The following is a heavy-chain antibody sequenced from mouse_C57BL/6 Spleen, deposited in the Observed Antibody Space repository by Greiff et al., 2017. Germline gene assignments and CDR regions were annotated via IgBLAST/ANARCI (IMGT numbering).Heavy chain of an antibody. Sequence: QVQLQQPGAELVKPGASVKLSCKASGYTFTSYWMHWVKQRPGRGLEWIGRIDPNSGGTKYNEKFKSKAALTVDKPSSTAYMQLSSLTSEDSADYYCARDIYYYGCSLSYWYFDVWGTGTTVTVSS. CDR3: ARDIYYYGCSLSYWYFDV. V-gene: IGHV1-72*01. CDR2: IDPNSGGT. J-gene: IGHJ1*03. CDR1: GYTFTSYW. D-gene: IGHD1-1*01.